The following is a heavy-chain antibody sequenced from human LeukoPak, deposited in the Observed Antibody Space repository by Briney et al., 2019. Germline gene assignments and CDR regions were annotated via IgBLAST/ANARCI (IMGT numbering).Heavy chain of an antibody. V-gene: IGHV1-69*13. Sequence: ASVKVSCKASGYTFSSYAISWVRQAPGQGLEWMGGIIPIFGTANYAQKFQGRVTITADESTSTAYMELSSLRSEDTAVYYCARDGGYSGYDYVANYYYYYMDVWGKGTTVTVSS. CDR2: IIPIFGTA. D-gene: IGHD5-12*01. J-gene: IGHJ6*03. CDR1: GYTFSSYA. CDR3: ARDGGYSGYDYVANYYYYYMDV.